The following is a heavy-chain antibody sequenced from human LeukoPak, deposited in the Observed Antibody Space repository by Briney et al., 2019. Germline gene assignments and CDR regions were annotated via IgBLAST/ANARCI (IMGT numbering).Heavy chain of an antibody. CDR1: GGSISSYY. D-gene: IGHD1-7*01. J-gene: IGHJ5*01. CDR2: IYYSGST. V-gene: IGHV4-59*01. Sequence: ASETLSLTCTVSGGSISSYYWSWIRQPPGKGLEWIGYIYYSGSTTYNPSLKSRVTISVDTSKNQFSVKLSSVTAADTAVYYCVREWNYVIDSWGQGTLVTVSS. CDR3: VREWNYVIDS.